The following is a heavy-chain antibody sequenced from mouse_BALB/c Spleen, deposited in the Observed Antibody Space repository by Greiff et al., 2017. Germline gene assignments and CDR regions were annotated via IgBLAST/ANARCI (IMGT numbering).Heavy chain of an antibody. D-gene: IGHD2-4*01. CDR3: ARGQGDDYDGAMDY. J-gene: IGHJ4*01. V-gene: IGHV5-6-5*01. CDR2: ISSGGST. Sequence: DVKLVESGGGLVKPGGSLKLSCAASGFTFSSYAMSWVRQTPEKRLEWVASISSGGSTYYPDSVKGRFTISRDNARNILYLQMSSLRSEDTAMYYCARGQGDDYDGAMDYWGQGTSVTVSS. CDR1: GFTFSSYA.